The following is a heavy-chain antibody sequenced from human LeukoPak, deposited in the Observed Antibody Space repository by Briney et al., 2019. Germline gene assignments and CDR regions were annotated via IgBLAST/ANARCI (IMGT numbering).Heavy chain of an antibody. Sequence: GGSLRLSCALSGFTLRRYAISWVRQAPGKGLEWVSAISGTGDSTYYADSVRGRFSISRDNSRHTLSLQMNSLRVDDTGVYYCAKEVGDIGWYHDYWGQGTLVTVSS. J-gene: IGHJ4*02. V-gene: IGHV3-23*01. CDR1: GFTLRRYA. CDR2: ISGTGDST. CDR3: AKEVGDIGWYHDY. D-gene: IGHD6-19*01.